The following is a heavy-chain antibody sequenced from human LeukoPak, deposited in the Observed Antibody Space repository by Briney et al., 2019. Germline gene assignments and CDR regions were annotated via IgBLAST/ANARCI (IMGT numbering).Heavy chain of an antibody. V-gene: IGHV1-2*02. CDR1: GYTFTGYY. D-gene: IGHD3-10*01. CDR2: INPDSGDT. CDR3: ARDLGFRGGWFNP. Sequence: ASVKVSCKASGYTFTGYYMHWVRQAPGQGLEWTGCINPDSGDTDYAQKFQGRVTMTRDTSVSTVYMELSRLRSDDTAVYFCARDLGFRGGWFNPWGQGTLVTVSS. J-gene: IGHJ5*02.